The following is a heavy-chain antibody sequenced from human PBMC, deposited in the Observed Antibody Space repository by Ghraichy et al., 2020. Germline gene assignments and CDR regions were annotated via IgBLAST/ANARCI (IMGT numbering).Heavy chain of an antibody. CDR2: IKSDGSIT. D-gene: IGHD3-3*01. CDR3: TRDIWFLGVFEI. V-gene: IGHV3-74*01. J-gene: IGHJ3*02. Sequence: GGSLRLSCVASGFTFSSDWMHWVRRAPGKGLVCVSRIKSDGSITNYADSVKGRFTISRDNAKNTLYLQMNSLRAEDTALYFCTRDIWFLGVFEIWGQGTMVTVSS. CDR1: GFTFSSDW.